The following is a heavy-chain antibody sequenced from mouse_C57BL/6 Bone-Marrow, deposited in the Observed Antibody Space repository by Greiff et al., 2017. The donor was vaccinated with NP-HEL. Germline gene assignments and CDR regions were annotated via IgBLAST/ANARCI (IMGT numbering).Heavy chain of an antibody. CDR2: IYPRSGNT. CDR1: GYTFTSYG. J-gene: IGHJ4*01. V-gene: IGHV1-81*01. Sequence: VQLQQSGAELARPGASVKLSCKASGYTFTSYGISWVKQRPGQGLEWIGEIYPRSGNTYYNEKFKGKATLTAAKSFSTAYLELSSLTSEDSAVYYGARGYGSSNGVCYYAMDYWGQGTSVTVSS. CDR3: ARGYGSSNGVCYYAMDY. D-gene: IGHD1-1*01.